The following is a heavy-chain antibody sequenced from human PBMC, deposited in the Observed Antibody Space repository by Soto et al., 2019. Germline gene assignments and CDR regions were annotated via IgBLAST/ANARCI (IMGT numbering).Heavy chain of an antibody. Sequence: SETLSLTCTVSGGSISSSSYYWGWIRQPPGKGLEWIGSIYYSGSTYYNPSLKSRVTISVDTSKNQFSLKLRSVTAADTAVYYCARESNSSGYYFLGRAAFDIWGQGTMVTVSS. CDR1: GGSISSSSYY. CDR3: ARESNSSGYYFLGRAAFDI. J-gene: IGHJ3*02. V-gene: IGHV4-39*02. CDR2: IYYSGST. D-gene: IGHD3-22*01.